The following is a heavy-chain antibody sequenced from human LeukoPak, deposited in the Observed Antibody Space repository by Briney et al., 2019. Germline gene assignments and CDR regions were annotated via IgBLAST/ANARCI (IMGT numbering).Heavy chain of an antibody. J-gene: IGHJ3*02. V-gene: IGHV4-4*02. CDR1: GGSISSSNW. D-gene: IGHD3-22*01. CDR3: ARARNYYDSSGYYYEGDAFDI. Sequence: SETLSLTCAVSGGSISSSNWWSWVRQPPGKGLEWIGEIYHSGSTNYNPSLKSRVTISVDKSKNQFSLKLSSVTAADTAVYFCARARNYYDSSGYYYEGDAFDIWGQGTVVTVSS. CDR2: IYHSGST.